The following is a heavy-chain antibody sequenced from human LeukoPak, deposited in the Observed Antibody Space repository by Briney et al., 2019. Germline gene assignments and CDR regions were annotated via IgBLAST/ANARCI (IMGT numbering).Heavy chain of an antibody. CDR1: GFTFSSYA. D-gene: IGHD6-13*01. CDR3: AKDPRRYSRTGGYFDY. J-gene: IGHJ4*02. CDR2: ISGSGGST. Sequence: GGSLRLSCAASGFTFSSYAMSWVRQAPGKGLEWVSDISGSGGSTYYADSVKGRFTISRDNSKNTLYLQMNSLRAEDTAVYYCAKDPRRYSRTGGYFDYWGQGTLVTVSS. V-gene: IGHV3-23*01.